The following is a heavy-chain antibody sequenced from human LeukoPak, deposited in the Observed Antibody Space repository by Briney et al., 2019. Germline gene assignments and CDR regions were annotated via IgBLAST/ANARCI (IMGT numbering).Heavy chain of an antibody. CDR1: GYTFTSYG. D-gene: IGHD3-22*01. V-gene: IGHV1-69*13. CDR2: IIPIFGTA. J-gene: IGHJ5*02. Sequence: SVKVSCKASGYTFTSYGISWVRQAPGQGLEWMGGIIPIFGTANYAQKFQGRVTITADESTSTAYMELSSLRSEDTAVYYCARLDYYDSSGYFPISDWFGPWGQGTLVTVSS. CDR3: ARLDYYDSSGYFPISDWFGP.